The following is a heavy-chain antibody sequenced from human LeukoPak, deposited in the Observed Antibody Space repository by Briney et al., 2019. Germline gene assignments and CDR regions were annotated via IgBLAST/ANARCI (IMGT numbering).Heavy chain of an antibody. CDR3: TTDPYGDSYYYYYMDV. Sequence: GGSMTLACAASGFTFSNAWMSWVRQAPGTGLEWVGRIKSKTDGGTTDHAAPVKGRFTISRDDSKNTLYLQMNSLKTEDTAVYYCTTDPYGDSYYYYYMDVWGKGTTVTVSS. CDR1: GFTFSNAW. V-gene: IGHV3-15*01. D-gene: IGHD4-17*01. CDR2: IKSKTDGGTT. J-gene: IGHJ6*03.